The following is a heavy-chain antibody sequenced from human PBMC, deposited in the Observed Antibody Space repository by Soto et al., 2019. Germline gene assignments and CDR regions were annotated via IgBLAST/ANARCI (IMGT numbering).Heavy chain of an antibody. D-gene: IGHD2-8*02. CDR1: GFIFSNYA. J-gene: IGHJ6*02. V-gene: IGHV3-23*01. Sequence: EVQLLESGGGLVQPGGSLRLSCAASGFIFSNYAMSWVRQAPGKGLEWVSGISSGGGSVYSADSMRDRFFISRDNSKNSLYLQISSMRAEDTAVYNCAKSSGHLVDCHDGLDVCGQGTTVTVSS. CDR3: AKSSGHLVDCHDGLDV. CDR2: ISSGGGSV.